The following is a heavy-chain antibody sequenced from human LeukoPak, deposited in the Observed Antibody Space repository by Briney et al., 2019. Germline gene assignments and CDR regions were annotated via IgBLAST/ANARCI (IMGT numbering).Heavy chain of an antibody. Sequence: GESLKISCKGSGYSFTSYWIGWVRQMPGKGLEWMGIIYPGDFDTRYSPSFQGQVTISADKSISTAYLQWSSLKASDTAMYYCARQYYDSSYAFDIWGQGTMVTVSS. CDR2: IYPGDFDT. D-gene: IGHD3-10*01. V-gene: IGHV5-51*01. J-gene: IGHJ3*02. CDR1: GYSFTSYW. CDR3: ARQYYDSSYAFDI.